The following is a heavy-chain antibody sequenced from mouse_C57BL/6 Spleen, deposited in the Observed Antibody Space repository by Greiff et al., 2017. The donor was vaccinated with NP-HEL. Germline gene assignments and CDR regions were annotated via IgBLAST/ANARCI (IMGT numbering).Heavy chain of an antibody. CDR3: ALGWDYFDY. CDR2: INPNNGGT. D-gene: IGHD3-3*01. J-gene: IGHJ2*01. CDR1: GYTFTDYY. Sequence: EVQLQQSGPELVKPGASVKISCKASGYTFTDYYMNWVKQSHGKSLEWIGDINPNNGGTSYNQKFKGKATLTVDKSSSTAYMELRSLTSEDSAVYYCALGWDYFDYWGQGTTLTVSS. V-gene: IGHV1-26*01.